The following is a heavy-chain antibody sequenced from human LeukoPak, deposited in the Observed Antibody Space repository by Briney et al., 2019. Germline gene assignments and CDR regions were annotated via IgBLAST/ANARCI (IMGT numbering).Heavy chain of an antibody. J-gene: IGHJ4*02. CDR3: ARVVKGSLGYSGGPSGY. D-gene: IGHD6-19*01. CDR2: VYTSGST. Sequence: SQTLSLTCTVSGGSISSDNYSWSWIRQPAGKGLEWIGRVYTSGSTNYNPSLRGRVTISVDTSKNQFSLILSSVTAADTAVYYCARVVKGSLGYSGGPSGYWGQGTLVTVSP. CDR1: GGSISSDNYS. V-gene: IGHV4-61*02.